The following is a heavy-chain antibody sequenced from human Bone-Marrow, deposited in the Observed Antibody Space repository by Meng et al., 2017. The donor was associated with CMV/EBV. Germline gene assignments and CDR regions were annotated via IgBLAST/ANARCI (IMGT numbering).Heavy chain of an antibody. CDR1: GYTLTELS. Sequence: ASVKVSCKVSGYTLTELSRHWVRQAPGKGLEWMGGFDPEDGETIYAQKFQGRVTITADKSTSTAYMELSSLRSEDTAVYYCARVWAAGRPDYYGMDVWGQGTTVTVSS. V-gene: IGHV1-24*01. CDR3: ARVWAAGRPDYYGMDV. D-gene: IGHD6-13*01. CDR2: FDPEDGET. J-gene: IGHJ6*02.